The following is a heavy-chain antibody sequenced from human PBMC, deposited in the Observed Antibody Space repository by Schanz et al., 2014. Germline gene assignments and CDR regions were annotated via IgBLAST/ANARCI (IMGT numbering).Heavy chain of an antibody. CDR3: AREVGGSFGQHY. V-gene: IGHV3-11*04. CDR2: ISSSANTV. D-gene: IGHD1-26*01. J-gene: IGHJ4*02. CDR1: GFSFSDYY. Sequence: QVQLVESGGGLVKPGGSLRLSCAASGFSFSDYYMSWIRQAPGKGLEWVSHISSSANTVYYADSVKGRFTISRDNAKSSLYLHLNSLRAEDTAVYYCAREVGGSFGQHYWGQGALVTVSS.